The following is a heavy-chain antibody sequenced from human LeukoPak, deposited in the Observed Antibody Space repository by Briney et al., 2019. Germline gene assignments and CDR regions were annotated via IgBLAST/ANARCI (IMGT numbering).Heavy chain of an antibody. Sequence: GGSLRLSCAASGFTVSSNYMSWVRQAPGKGLEWVSVIYSGGSTYYADSVEGRFTIPRDNSKNTLYLQMNSLRAEDTAVYYCARARTGYYDSSGYLGYYMDVWGKGTTVTVSS. CDR2: IYSGGST. CDR3: ARARTGYYDSSGYLGYYMDV. CDR1: GFTVSSNY. J-gene: IGHJ6*03. V-gene: IGHV3-66*02. D-gene: IGHD3-22*01.